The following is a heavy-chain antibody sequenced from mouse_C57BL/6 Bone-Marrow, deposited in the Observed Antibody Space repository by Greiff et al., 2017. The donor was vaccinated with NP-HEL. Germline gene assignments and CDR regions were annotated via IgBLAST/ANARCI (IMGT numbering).Heavy chain of an antibody. Sequence: QVPLKVSGPGILQSSQTLSLTCSFSGFSLSTSGMGVSWIRQPSGKGLEWLAHIYWGDDKRSNPFLKSRLTIAKATSRNQVSLKITSVDTADTTTYYCARGIYYGYDDEGYYYAMDYWGQGTSVTVSS. CDR1: GFSLSTSGMG. CDR2: IYWGDDK. D-gene: IGHD2-2*01. CDR3: ARGIYYGYDDEGYYYAMDY. J-gene: IGHJ4*01. V-gene: IGHV8-12*01.